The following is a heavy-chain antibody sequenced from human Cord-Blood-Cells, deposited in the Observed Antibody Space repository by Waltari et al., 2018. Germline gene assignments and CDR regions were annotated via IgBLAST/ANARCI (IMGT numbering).Heavy chain of an antibody. Sequence: QVRLVQCGAEVKKPAASVKVSCKAAGYTCTSYGISWVRQAPGQGLEWLGWRSPYNGNTTYAQTVQRRVTMTTDTSTSPAYMEPRSLRSDDTAVYYCARALNWFDPWGQGTLVTVSS. V-gene: IGHV1-18*01. J-gene: IGHJ5*02. CDR1: GYTCTSYG. CDR2: RSPYNGNT. CDR3: ARALNWFDP.